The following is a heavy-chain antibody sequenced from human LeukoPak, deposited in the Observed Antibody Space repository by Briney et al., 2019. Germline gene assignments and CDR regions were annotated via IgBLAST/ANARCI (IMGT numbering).Heavy chain of an antibody. V-gene: IGHV3-53*04. D-gene: IGHD3-22*01. CDR2: IYSGGST. Sequence: PGGSLRLSCAASGFTVSSNYMSWVRQAPGKGLEWVSVIYSGGSTYYADSVKGRFTISRHNSKNTLYLQMNSRRAEDTAVYYCATMRFLDPDYYDSSGYLREDYWGQGTLVTVSS. CDR1: GFTVSSNY. J-gene: IGHJ4*02. CDR3: ATMRFLDPDYYDSSGYLREDY.